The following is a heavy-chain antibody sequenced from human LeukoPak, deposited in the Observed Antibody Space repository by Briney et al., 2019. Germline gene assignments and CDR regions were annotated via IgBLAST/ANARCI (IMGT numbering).Heavy chain of an antibody. D-gene: IGHD3-22*01. Sequence: PGGSLRLSCAASGFTFSSYAMSWVRQAPGKGLEWVSAISGSGGSTYYADSVKSRFTISRDNSKNTLYLQMNSLRAEDAAVYYCAKPPYDSSGYYAYFDYWGQGTLVTVSS. CDR3: AKPPYDSSGYYAYFDY. V-gene: IGHV3-23*01. CDR2: ISGSGGST. CDR1: GFTFSSYA. J-gene: IGHJ4*02.